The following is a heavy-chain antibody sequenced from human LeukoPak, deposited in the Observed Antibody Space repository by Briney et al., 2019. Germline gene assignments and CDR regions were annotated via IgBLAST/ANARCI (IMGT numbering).Heavy chain of an antibody. CDR2: IYYSGST. Sequence: SETLSLTCTVSGGSISSYYWSWIRQPPGKGLEWIGYIYYSGSTNYNPSLKSRVTISVDTSKNQFSLKLSSVTAADTAVYYCARVDDSSGDNYFHYWGQGTLVTVSS. CDR3: ARVDDSSGDNYFHY. J-gene: IGHJ4*02. V-gene: IGHV4-59*12. CDR1: GGSISSYY. D-gene: IGHD3-22*01.